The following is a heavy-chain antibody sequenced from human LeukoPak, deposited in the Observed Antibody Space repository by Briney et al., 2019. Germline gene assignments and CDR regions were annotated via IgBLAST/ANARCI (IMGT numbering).Heavy chain of an antibody. CDR2: ISQGGGDV. J-gene: IGHJ4*02. D-gene: IGHD6-6*01. CDR1: GFIFSDYY. CDR3: VKTARLADY. Sequence: GGSLRLSCAASGFIFSDYYMNWIRQTPGKGLEWISYISQGGGDVNYAESVAGRFTISRDNAKNSVNLQMTNLRVEDTAIYYCVKTARLADYWGQGTLVTVSS. V-gene: IGHV3-11*04.